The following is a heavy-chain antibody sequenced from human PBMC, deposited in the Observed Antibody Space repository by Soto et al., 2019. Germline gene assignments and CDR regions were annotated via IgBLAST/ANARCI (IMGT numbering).Heavy chain of an antibody. Sequence: SETLSLTCTVSGGSISSSSYYWGWIRQPPGKGLEWIGSIYYSGSTYYNPSLKSRATISVDTSKNQFSLKLSSVTAADTAVYYCARPDYGDYGWYFDLWGRGTLVTVSS. D-gene: IGHD4-17*01. J-gene: IGHJ2*01. CDR3: ARPDYGDYGWYFDL. CDR2: IYYSGST. V-gene: IGHV4-39*01. CDR1: GGSISSSSYY.